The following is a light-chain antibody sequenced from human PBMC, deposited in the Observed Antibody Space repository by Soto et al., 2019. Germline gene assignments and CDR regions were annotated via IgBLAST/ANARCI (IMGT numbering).Light chain of an antibody. V-gene: IGLV1-51*01. CDR3: AAWDDSVNGWV. CDR2: DNN. CDR1: SSNIGNNY. J-gene: IGLJ3*02. Sequence: QSVLTQPPSVSAAPGQKVTISCSGSSSNIGNNYVSWYQQLPGTAPKLLIYDNNKRPSGIPDRFSGSKSGTSATLGITGLQTEDEADYYCAAWDDSVNGWVFGGGTKLTVL.